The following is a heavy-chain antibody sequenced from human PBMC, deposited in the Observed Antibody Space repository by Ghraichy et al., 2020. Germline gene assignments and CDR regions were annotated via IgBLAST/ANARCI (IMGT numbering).Heavy chain of an antibody. D-gene: IGHD3-3*01. CDR2: IYYSGST. CDR3: ARAKDAWSGHIPHFDY. CDR1: GGSISSSSYY. V-gene: IGHV4-39*07. J-gene: IGHJ4*02. Sequence: SETLSLTCTVSGGSISSSSYYWGWIRQPPGKGLEWIGSIYYSGSTYYNPSLKSRVTISVDTSKNQFSLKLSSVTAADTAVYYCARAKDAWSGHIPHFDYWGQGTLVTVSS.